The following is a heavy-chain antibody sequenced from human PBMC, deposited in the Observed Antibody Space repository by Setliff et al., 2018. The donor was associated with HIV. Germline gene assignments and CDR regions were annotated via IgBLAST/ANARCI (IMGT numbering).Heavy chain of an antibody. J-gene: IGHJ4*02. CDR2: VYGGDSDT. Sequence: PGESLKISCKASGFDFTKYWIGWVRQMPGKGLEWMGIVYGGDSDTRYNPSFEGQVTMSADRSITTAYLQWSRLKASDTAMYYCVTLTNFDHWGQGTLVTVSS. CDR1: GFDFTKYW. CDR3: VTLTNFDH. D-gene: IGHD7-27*01. V-gene: IGHV5-51*01.